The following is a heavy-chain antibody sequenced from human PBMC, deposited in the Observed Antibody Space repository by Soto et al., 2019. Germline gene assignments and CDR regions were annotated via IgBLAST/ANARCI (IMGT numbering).Heavy chain of an antibody. J-gene: IGHJ6*02. V-gene: IGHV4-61*01. CDR3: EGQLGSRLYFYGMDV. CDR1: GGSVSSGSYY. Sequence: SETLSLTCTVSGGSVSSGSYYWSWIRQPPGKGLEWIGYIYYSGSTNYNPSLKSRVTISVDTSKNQFSLKLSSVTAADPAVYYCEGQLGSRLYFYGMDVWGQGTTVTVYS. CDR2: IYYSGST. D-gene: IGHD3-10*01.